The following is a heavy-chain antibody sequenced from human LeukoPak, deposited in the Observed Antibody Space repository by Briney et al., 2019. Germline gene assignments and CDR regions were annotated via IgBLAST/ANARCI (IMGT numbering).Heavy chain of an antibody. CDR1: GHSFTSYW. J-gene: IGHJ4*02. V-gene: IGHV5-51*01. CDR2: IYPGDSDT. Sequence: GASLQISCKGSGHSFTSYWIGWVRQMPGKGLEWMGIIYPGDSDTRYSPSFQGQVTISADKSISTAYLQWSSLKASDTAMYYCARLGMVRGEGPFDYWGQGTLVTVSS. D-gene: IGHD3-10*01. CDR3: ARLGMVRGEGPFDY.